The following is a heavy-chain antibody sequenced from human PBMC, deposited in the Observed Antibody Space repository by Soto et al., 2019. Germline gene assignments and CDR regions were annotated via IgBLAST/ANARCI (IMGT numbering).Heavy chain of an antibody. J-gene: IGHJ6*03. CDR2: INSDGSST. CDR1: GFTFSSYW. CDR3: ARVIVVVPAAIGYYMDV. D-gene: IGHD2-2*01. V-gene: IGHV3-74*01. Sequence: PGGSLRLSCAASGFTFSSYWMHWVRQAPGKGLVWVSRINSDGSSTSYADSVKGRFTISGDNAKNTLYLQMNSLRAEDTAVYYCARVIVVVPAAIGYYMDVWGKGTTVTVSS.